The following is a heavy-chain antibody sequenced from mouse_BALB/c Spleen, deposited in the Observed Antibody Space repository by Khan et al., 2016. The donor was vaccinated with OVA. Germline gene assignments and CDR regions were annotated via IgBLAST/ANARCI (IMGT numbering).Heavy chain of an antibody. CDR2: ISYSGST. V-gene: IGHV3-2*02. CDR1: GYSITSNYA. D-gene: IGHD1-1*01. Sequence: EVQLVESGPGLVKPSQSLSLTCTVTGYSITSNYAWNWIRQFPGNKLEWMGYISYSGSTHYNPSLKSRISITRDTSKNQFFLQLNSGTTEDTATDYGARGNYYGYAMDYGGQGTSITVSS. CDR3: ARGNYYGYAMDY. J-gene: IGHJ4*01.